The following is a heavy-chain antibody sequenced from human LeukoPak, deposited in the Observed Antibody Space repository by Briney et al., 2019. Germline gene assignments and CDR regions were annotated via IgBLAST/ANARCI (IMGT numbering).Heavy chain of an antibody. CDR3: ARGPRYCSGGSCYTENDY. V-gene: IGHV3-21*01. D-gene: IGHD2-15*01. Sequence: GGSLRLSCAASGFTFSSYSMNWVRQAPGKGLEWVSSISSSSSCIYYADSLKGRFTISRDNAKNSLYLQMNSLRAEDTAVYYCARGPRYCSGGSCYTENDYWGQGTLVTVSS. CDR1: GFTFSSYS. J-gene: IGHJ4*02. CDR2: ISSSSSCI.